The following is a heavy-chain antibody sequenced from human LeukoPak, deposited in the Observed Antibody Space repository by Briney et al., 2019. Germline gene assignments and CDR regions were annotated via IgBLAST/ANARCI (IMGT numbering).Heavy chain of an antibody. CDR2: ISAYNGNT. CDR3: ARAAVGNGWHSDY. D-gene: IGHD6-19*01. V-gene: IGHV1-18*01. CDR1: GYTFTTYG. Sequence: GASVKVSCKLSGYTFTTYGITGVRQARGQGLEWMGWISAYNGNTNYAQKLQGRETMTTDTSTTTVYMELRSLRSDDTALYYCARAAVGNGWHSDYWGQGTLVTVSS. J-gene: IGHJ4*02.